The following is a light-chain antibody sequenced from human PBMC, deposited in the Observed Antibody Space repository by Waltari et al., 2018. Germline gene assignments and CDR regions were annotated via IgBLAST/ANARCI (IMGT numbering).Light chain of an antibody. J-gene: IGLJ2*01. CDR1: GSNIGSQT. CDR2: DTN. CDR3: AAWDDSLNGVV. V-gene: IGLV1-44*01. Sequence: QSVLTQPPSASATPGQRVTTSCSGSGSNIGSQTVNWYQQLPGTAPKLLIYDTNQRPSGVPDRFSGSKSGTSASLAISGLQSEDEADYYCAAWDDSLNGVVFGGGTKLTVL.